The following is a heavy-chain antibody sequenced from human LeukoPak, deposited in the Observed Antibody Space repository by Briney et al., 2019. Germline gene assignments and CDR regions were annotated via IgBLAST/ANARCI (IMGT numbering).Heavy chain of an antibody. CDR1: GYTFTSYG. V-gene: IGHV1-18*01. J-gene: IGHJ6*03. CDR2: ISAYNGNT. D-gene: IGHD2-15*01. Sequence: GASVKVSCKASGYTFTSYGISWVRQAPGQGLEWMGWISAYNGNTNYAQKLQGRVTMTTDTSTSTAYMELRSLRSDDTAVYYCARWGYCSGGSRYYYYYYMDVWGKGTTVTVSS. CDR3: ARWGYCSGGSRYYYYYYMDV.